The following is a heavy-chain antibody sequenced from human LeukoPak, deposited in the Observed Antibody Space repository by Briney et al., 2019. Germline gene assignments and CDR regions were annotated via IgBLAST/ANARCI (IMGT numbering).Heavy chain of an antibody. CDR1: GGSISSGGYY. CDR2: IYHSGST. CDR3: ARDRLRVVVKRNHDAFDI. V-gene: IGHV4-30-2*01. Sequence: PSETLSLTCTVSGGSISSGGYYWSWIRQPPGKGLEWIGYIYHSGSTYYNPSLKSRVTISVDTSKNQFSLKLSSVTAADTAVYYCARDRLRVVVKRNHDAFDIWGQGTMVTVSS. J-gene: IGHJ3*02. D-gene: IGHD3-22*01.